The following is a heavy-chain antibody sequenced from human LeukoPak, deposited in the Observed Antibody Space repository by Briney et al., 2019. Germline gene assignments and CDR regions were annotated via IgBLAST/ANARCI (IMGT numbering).Heavy chain of an antibody. V-gene: IGHV3-30*02. D-gene: IGHD6-13*01. Sequence: GGSVRLSCAASGFTFSSSGMHRVRQAPGKGLEWVAFISYDGSNRYYADSVKGRFTISRDNSKNTLYLQMNSLRAEDTAVYYCAKEIRSSYSDYWGQGTLVTVSS. CDR3: AKEIRSSYSDY. CDR2: ISYDGSNR. CDR1: GFTFSSSG. J-gene: IGHJ4*02.